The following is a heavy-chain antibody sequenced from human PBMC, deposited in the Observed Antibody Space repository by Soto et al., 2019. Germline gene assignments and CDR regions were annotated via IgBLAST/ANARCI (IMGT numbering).Heavy chain of an antibody. CDR1: GFTFSSYS. CDR2: ISSSSSYI. V-gene: IGHV3-21*01. Sequence: PGGSLRLSCAASGFTFSSYSMNWVRQAPGKGLEWVSSISSSSSYIYYADSVKGRFTISRDNAKNSPYLQMNSLRAEDTAVYYCARCMARTNKSPKDAFDIWGQGTMVTVSS. J-gene: IGHJ3*02. CDR3: ARCMARTNKSPKDAFDI.